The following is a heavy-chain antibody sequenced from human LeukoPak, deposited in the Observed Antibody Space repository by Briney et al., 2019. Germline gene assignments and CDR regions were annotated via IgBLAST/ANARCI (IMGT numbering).Heavy chain of an antibody. CDR2: INPSGGST. J-gene: IGHJ4*02. CDR1: GYTFTSHY. Sequence: ASVKVSCKASGYTFTSHYMHWVRQAPGQGLEWMGIINPSGGSTSYAQKFQGRVTMTRDTSTSTVYMELSSLRSEDTAVYYCARASSGAIYYDSSGYYSFGYWGQGTLVTVSS. V-gene: IGHV1-46*01. D-gene: IGHD3-22*01. CDR3: ARASSGAIYYDSSGYYSFGY.